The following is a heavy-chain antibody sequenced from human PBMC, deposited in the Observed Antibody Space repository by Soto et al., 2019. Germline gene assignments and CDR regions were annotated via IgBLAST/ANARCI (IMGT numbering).Heavy chain of an antibody. Sequence: QVQLVQSGAEVKKPGSSLKVSCKASGGTFISHAISWLRQAPGQGLEWVGGIIPTFGTTNYAQKFQGRVTLTADKSTSTVYMELSSLRSDDSAVYYCARESGNYFDDWGQGTLVTVSS. D-gene: IGHD3-10*01. CDR2: IIPTFGTT. J-gene: IGHJ4*02. CDR1: GGTFISHA. V-gene: IGHV1-69*06. CDR3: ARESGNYFDD.